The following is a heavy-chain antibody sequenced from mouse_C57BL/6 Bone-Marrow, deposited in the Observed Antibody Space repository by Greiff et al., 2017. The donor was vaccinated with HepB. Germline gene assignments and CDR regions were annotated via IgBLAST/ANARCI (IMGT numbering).Heavy chain of an antibody. V-gene: IGHV4-1*01. CDR2: INPDSSTI. Sequence: EVKLLESGGGLVQPGGSLKLSCAASGTAFSRYWMSWVRRTPGKGLEWIGEINPDSSTINYAPSLKEKFIISRDNAKNTLYLQMSTVRTEDTALYYGERPGELLRQWAVDYWGQGTSVTVSS. D-gene: IGHD1-1*01. CDR1: GTAFSRYW. CDR3: ERPGELLRQWAVDY. J-gene: IGHJ4*01.